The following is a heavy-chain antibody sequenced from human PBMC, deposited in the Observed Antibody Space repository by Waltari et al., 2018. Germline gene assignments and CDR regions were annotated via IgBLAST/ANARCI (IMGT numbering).Heavy chain of an antibody. CDR1: GFTFSSYG. J-gene: IGHJ4*01. CDR2: LGYDENDK. CDR3: ASYTGSPSRPGPPSL. Sequence: VQLLESGGGVVQPGGSLRLSCAASGFTFSSYGMHWVRQAPGKGLGWVVFLGYDENDKDYGGSVKGLFTISRDNSKNMLYVEMNSLRPEDTGLYYCASYTGSPSRPGPPSLWGHGALVIVSS. V-gene: IGHV3-30*02. D-gene: IGHD1-26*01.